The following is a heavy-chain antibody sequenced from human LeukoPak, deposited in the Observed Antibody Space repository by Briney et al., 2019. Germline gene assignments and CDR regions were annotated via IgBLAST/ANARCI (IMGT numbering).Heavy chain of an antibody. D-gene: IGHD2-2*01. J-gene: IGHJ6*03. CDR3: ARGDIVVVPAAKVSNYYYMDV. CDR2: IYTSGST. V-gene: IGHV4-4*07. Sequence: SETLSLTCTVSGGSISSYYWSWIRQPAGKGLEWIGRIYTSGSTNYNPSLKSRVTISVDKSKNQFSLKLSSVTAADTAVYYRARGDIVVVPAAKVSNYYYMDVWGKGTTVTVSS. CDR1: GGSISSYY.